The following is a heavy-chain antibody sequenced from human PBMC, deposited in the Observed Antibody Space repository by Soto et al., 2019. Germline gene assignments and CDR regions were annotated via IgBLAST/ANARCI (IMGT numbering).Heavy chain of an antibody. V-gene: IGHV4-59*01. D-gene: IGHD4-17*01. CDR2: IYYSGST. Sequence: QVQLQESGPGLVKPSETLSLNCTVSGGSISSYYWSWIRQPPGKGLEWIGYIYYSGSTNYNPSLKSRVTISVDTSKNQFSLKLSSVTAADTAVYYCARLTVTSAYYHFDYWGQGTLVTVSS. CDR3: ARLTVTSAYYHFDY. J-gene: IGHJ4*02. CDR1: GGSISSYY.